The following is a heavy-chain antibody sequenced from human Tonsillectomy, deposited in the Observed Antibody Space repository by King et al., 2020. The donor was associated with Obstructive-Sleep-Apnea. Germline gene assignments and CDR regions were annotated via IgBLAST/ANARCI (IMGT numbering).Heavy chain of an antibody. CDR2: VYYRGST. CDR3: VRVVAAGHSDY. J-gene: IGHJ4*02. D-gene: IGHD2-21*01. V-gene: IGHV4-59*01. CDR1: GGSINNYW. Sequence: QLQESGPGLVKPSETLSLTCTVSGGSINNYWWSWIRQPPGKGLEWIGYVYYRGSTKYNPSLMSRVTISIDTSKNQFSLKLNSVTAADTAVYYCVRVVAAGHSDYWGQGTLVTVSS.